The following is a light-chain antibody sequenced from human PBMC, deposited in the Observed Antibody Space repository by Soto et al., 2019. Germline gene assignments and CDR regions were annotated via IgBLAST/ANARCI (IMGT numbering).Light chain of an antibody. Sequence: QSALSQPASVSGSPGQSITISCTGTSSDVGGYNYVSWYQQHPGKAPKLMIYDVSSRPSGVSSRFSGSKSGNTASLTISGLQAEDEADYYCNSYTSTTPVFGGGTKLTVL. CDR2: DVS. CDR3: NSYTSTTPV. CDR1: SSDVGGYNY. V-gene: IGLV2-14*01. J-gene: IGLJ2*01.